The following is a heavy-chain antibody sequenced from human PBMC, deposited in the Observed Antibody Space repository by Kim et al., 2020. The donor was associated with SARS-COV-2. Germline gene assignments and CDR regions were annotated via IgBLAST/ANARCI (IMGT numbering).Heavy chain of an antibody. CDR3: ARVCIAVAGNTACYFDY. D-gene: IGHD6-19*01. CDR1: GYTFTSYG. Sequence: ASVKVSCKASGYTFTSYGISWVRQAPGQGLEWMGWISAYNGNTNYAQKLQGSVTMTTDTSTSTAYMELRSLRSDDTAVYYCARVCIAVAGNTACYFDYWGQGTLVTVSS. J-gene: IGHJ4*02. CDR2: ISAYNGNT. V-gene: IGHV1-18*01.